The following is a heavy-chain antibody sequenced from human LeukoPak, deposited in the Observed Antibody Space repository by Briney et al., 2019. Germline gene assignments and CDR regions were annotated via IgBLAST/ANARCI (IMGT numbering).Heavy chain of an antibody. D-gene: IGHD2-15*01. V-gene: IGHV4-59*12. CDR2: IYYSGST. CDR1: GGSISSYY. CDR3: TTLDAYRYFDL. Sequence: KPSETLSLTCTVSGGSISSYYWSWIRQPPGKGLEWIGYIYYSGSTYYNPSLKSRVTVSVDTSKNYFFLRLSSVTAADTAVYYCTTLDAYRYFDLWGRGTLVTVSS. J-gene: IGHJ2*01.